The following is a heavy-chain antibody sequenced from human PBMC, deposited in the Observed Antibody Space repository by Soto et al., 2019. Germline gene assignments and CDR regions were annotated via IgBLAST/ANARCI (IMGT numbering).Heavy chain of an antibody. CDR2: IIPIFGTA. CDR3: ARSRRGGGYDPVDYGMDV. Sequence: QVQLVQSGAEVKKPGSSVKVSCKASGGTFSSYAISWVRQAPGQGLEWMGGIIPIFGTANYAQKFQGRVTITADKSTSTAYMELSSLRSEDTAVYYCARSRRGGGYDPVDYGMDVWGQGTTVTVSS. V-gene: IGHV1-69*06. D-gene: IGHD5-12*01. CDR1: GGTFSSYA. J-gene: IGHJ6*02.